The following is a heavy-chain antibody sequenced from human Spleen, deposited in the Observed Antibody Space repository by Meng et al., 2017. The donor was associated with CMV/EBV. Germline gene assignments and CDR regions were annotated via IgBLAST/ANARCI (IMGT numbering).Heavy chain of an antibody. D-gene: IGHD5-12*01. V-gene: IGHV3-23*01. Sequence: FTFSSYAMSWVRQAPGKGLEWVSAISGSGGGTYYADSVKGRFTISRDNSKNTLYLQMNSLRAEDTAVYYCAKALNSRYSGYDFQIDYWGQGTLVTVSS. CDR2: ISGSGGGT. CDR3: AKALNSRYSGYDFQIDY. J-gene: IGHJ4*02. CDR1: FTFSSYA.